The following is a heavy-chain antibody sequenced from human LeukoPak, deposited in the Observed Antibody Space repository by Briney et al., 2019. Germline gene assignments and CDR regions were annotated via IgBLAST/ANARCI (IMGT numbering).Heavy chain of an antibody. J-gene: IGHJ4*02. Sequence: PTETLSLTCTVSGGSLSSYYWGWIRQPPGKGLEWIGSIYYSGSTYYNPSLKSRVTISVDTSKNQFSLKLSSVTAADTAVYYCARLKIAVAGTRPLYYFDYWGQGTLVTVSS. CDR3: ARLKIAVAGTRPLYYFDY. CDR1: GGSLSSYY. CDR2: IYYSGST. D-gene: IGHD6-19*01. V-gene: IGHV4-39*01.